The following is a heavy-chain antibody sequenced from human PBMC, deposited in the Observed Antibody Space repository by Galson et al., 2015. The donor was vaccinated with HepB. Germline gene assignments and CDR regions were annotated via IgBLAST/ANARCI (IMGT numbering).Heavy chain of an antibody. V-gene: IGHV3-30*18. D-gene: IGHD6-19*01. Sequence: SLRLSCAASGFTFSNYGMHWVRQAPGKGLEWVAVISNDGSNKYYADSVKGRFTISRDNSKNTLYLQMNRLRAGDKALYYCAKDPYLYSALAGTMAGFDYWGQGTLVTVSS. J-gene: IGHJ4*02. CDR2: ISNDGSNK. CDR3: AKDPYLYSALAGTMAGFDY. CDR1: GFTFSNYG.